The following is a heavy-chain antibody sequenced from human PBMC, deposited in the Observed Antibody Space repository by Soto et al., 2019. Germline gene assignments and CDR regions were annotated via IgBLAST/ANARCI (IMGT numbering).Heavy chain of an antibody. Sequence: SETLSLTCTVSGVSVSSSSYYWSWMGQPPGKGLEWIGHISHSGSTNSNPSLKSRVTISADTSKNQFSLKLSSVTAADTAVYYCGRNYDFWSGYYPTQNSYGVDVWGQGTTVTVSS. CDR2: ISHSGST. D-gene: IGHD3-3*01. J-gene: IGHJ6*02. CDR3: GRNYDFWSGYYPTQNSYGVDV. CDR1: GVSVSSSSYY. V-gene: IGHV4-61*01.